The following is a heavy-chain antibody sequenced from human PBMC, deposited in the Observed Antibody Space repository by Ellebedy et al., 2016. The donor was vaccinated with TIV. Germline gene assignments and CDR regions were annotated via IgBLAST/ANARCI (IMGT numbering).Heavy chain of an antibody. CDR3: ARAARRSHVAVSARGYFDP. CDR1: GGSFSGYY. V-gene: IGHV4-34*01. J-gene: IGHJ5*02. Sequence: MPSETLSLTCGVNGGSFSGYYWSWIRQSPGRGLEYIGEINHRGSTDYNPSLKSRVTISIDTSNSKFSLNLTSVTAADTAVYYCARAARRSHVAVSARGYFDPWGQGTLVTVSS. CDR2: INHRGST. D-gene: IGHD5/OR15-5a*01.